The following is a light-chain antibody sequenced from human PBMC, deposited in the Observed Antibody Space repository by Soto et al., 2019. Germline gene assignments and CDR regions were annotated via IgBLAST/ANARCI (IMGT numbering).Light chain of an antibody. CDR3: LQLNSYPRT. V-gene: IGKV1-9*01. CDR1: QGISSY. CDR2: TAS. J-gene: IGKJ1*01. Sequence: DIQMTQSPSTLSASVGDRVTITCRASQGISSYLAWYQQKPGKAPKLLIYTASTLQSGVPSRFSGSGSGTDFTLTISSLQPDDFATYYCLQLNSYPRTFGQGTKVEIK.